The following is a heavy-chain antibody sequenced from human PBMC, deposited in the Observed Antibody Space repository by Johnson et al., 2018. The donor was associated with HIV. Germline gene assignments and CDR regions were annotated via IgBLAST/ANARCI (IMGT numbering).Heavy chain of an antibody. D-gene: IGHD1-26*01. CDR2: ISGSGGST. CDR3: ARDLRGANWHDVFDI. CDR1: GFTFSSYA. J-gene: IGHJ3*02. Sequence: VQLVESGGGLVQPGRSLRLSCAASGFTFSSYAMSWVRQAPGKGLEWVSAISGSGGSTYYADSVKGRFTISRDNAKNSLYLQVNSLRAEDTAVYYCARDLRGANWHDVFDIWGQGTMVTVSS. V-gene: IGHV3-23*04.